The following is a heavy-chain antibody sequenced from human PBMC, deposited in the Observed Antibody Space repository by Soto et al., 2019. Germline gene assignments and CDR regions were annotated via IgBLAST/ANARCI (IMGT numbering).Heavy chain of an antibody. D-gene: IGHD4-17*01. V-gene: IGHV1-18*01. CDR2: ISAYNGNT. Sequence: QVQLVQSGAEVKKPGASVKVACKASGYTFTSYGISWVRQAPGQGLEWMGWISAYNGNTNYAQKLQGRVTMTTDTSTSTAYMELRSLRSDDTAVYYCARPKHSYGVGPPRLDAFDIWGQGTMVTVSS. J-gene: IGHJ3*02. CDR1: GYTFTSYG. CDR3: ARPKHSYGVGPPRLDAFDI.